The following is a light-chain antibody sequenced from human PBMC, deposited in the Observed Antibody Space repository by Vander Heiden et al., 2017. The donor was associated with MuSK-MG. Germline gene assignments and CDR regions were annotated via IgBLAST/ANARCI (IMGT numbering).Light chain of an antibody. CDR3: QTYVHSPPSWT. CDR2: AVS. Sequence: EIVLTQSPGTLSLSPGERATLSCTASQTVSGYYLAWYQLKPGQAPRLLIYAVSSRATGIPDRFSATGAGTDFTLTISRLEPEDSAVYYCQTYVHSPPSWTFGQGTKVAIK. V-gene: IGKV3-20*01. J-gene: IGKJ1*01. CDR1: QTVSGYY.